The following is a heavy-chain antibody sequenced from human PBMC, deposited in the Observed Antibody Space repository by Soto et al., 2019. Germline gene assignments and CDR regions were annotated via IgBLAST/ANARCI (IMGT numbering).Heavy chain of an antibody. Sequence: SETLSLTCAVSGVSITDYYWTWIRQAPGKGLEWIGFVWYTGITNYNPSLKNRVTLAVDMSKNQFSLKLSSVTAADTAVYYCHARGPLPTAGNGEYYYYGMDVWGQGTTVTVSS. CDR2: VWYTGIT. D-gene: IGHD1-26*01. V-gene: IGHV4-59*12. CDR3: HARGPLPTAGNGEYYYYGMDV. CDR1: GVSITDYY. J-gene: IGHJ6*02.